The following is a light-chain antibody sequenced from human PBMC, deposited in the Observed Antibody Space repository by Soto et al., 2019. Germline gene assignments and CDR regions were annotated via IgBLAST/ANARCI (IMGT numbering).Light chain of an antibody. V-gene: IGKV2-30*01. J-gene: IGKJ1*01. CDR3: RHATHWPWT. Sequence: DVVMTQSPLSLSVTLGQSASISCRSTQSLLYSDGDTYLNWYYQRPGQSPRRLIHKVSNRDSGVPDRISGSGSGSDFTLEISRVEAEDVGNYSCRHATHWPWTFGEGTKEDI. CDR1: QSLLYSDGDTY. CDR2: KVS.